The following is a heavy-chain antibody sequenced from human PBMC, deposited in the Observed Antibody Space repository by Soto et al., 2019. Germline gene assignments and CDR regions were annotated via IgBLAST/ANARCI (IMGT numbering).Heavy chain of an antibody. CDR3: ASARTYNYPFDY. V-gene: IGHV3-53*01. Sequence: GGSLRLSCAPPGFTVHGNYMSWVRQASGKGLEWVSVVFSGGSTYYADSVKGRFTISRDTSKNTLSLQMNSLRAEDTAVYFCASARTYNYPFDYWGQGSLVTVSS. J-gene: IGHJ4*02. CDR1: GFTVHGNY. CDR2: VFSGGST. D-gene: IGHD5-18*01.